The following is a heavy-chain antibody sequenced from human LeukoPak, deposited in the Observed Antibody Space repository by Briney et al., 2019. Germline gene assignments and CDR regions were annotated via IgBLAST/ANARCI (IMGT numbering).Heavy chain of an antibody. Sequence: SETLSLTCTVSGGSISSSSYYWGWIRQPPGKGLEWIGSIYYSGTTYYNPSLKSRVTISVDTSKNQFSLKLSSVTAADTAVYYCARLLGLQDYWGQGTLVTVSS. CDR2: IYYSGTT. CDR1: GGSISSSSYY. J-gene: IGHJ4*02. CDR3: ARLLGLQDY. V-gene: IGHV4-39*07. D-gene: IGHD3-3*02.